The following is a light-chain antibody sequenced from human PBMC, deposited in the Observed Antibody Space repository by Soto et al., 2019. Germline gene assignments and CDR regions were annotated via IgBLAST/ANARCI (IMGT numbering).Light chain of an antibody. J-gene: IGKJ5*01. V-gene: IGKV3-20*01. CDR1: QSVSSSY. CDR3: QQYGSSST. CDR2: GAS. Sequence: IVLTQAPGTLSWSPGERATLSCRASQSVSSSYLAWYQQKPGQAPRLLIYGASSRATGIPDRFSGSGSGTDFTLTISRLEPEDFAVYYCQQYGSSSTFGQGTRLEIK.